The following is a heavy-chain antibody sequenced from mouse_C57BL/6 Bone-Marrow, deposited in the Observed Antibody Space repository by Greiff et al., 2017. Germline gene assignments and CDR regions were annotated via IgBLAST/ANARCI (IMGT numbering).Heavy chain of an antibody. V-gene: IGHV14-4*01. J-gene: IGHJ1*03. CDR1: GFNFKDDY. CDR2: IDPENGDT. Sequence: VQLQQSGAELVRPGASVKLSCTASGFNFKDDYMHWVKQRPEQGLEWIGWIDPENGDTEYASKFQGKATITADTSSNTAYLQLSSLTSEDTAVYYCTTDFYWYFDVWGTGTTVTVSS. CDR3: TTDFYWYFDV.